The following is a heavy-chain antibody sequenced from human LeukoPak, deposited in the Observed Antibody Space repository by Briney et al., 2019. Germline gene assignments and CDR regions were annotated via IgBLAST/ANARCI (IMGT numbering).Heavy chain of an antibody. J-gene: IGHJ6*02. CDR2: IYPGDSHT. V-gene: IGHV5-51*01. CDR3: ARQMGYYDSSGYTPLYYYAMDV. Sequence: GESLQISCKGSGYSFTSYWIGWVRQVPGKGLEWMGIIYPGDSHTRYSPSFQGQLTISADRSISTAYLQWSSLKASDTAMYYCARQMGYYDSSGYTPLYYYAMDVWGQGTTVTVSS. CDR1: GYSFTSYW. D-gene: IGHD3-22*01.